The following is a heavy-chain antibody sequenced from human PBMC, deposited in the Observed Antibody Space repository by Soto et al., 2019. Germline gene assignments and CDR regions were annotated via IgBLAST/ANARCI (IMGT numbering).Heavy chain of an antibody. CDR1: GFTFSSYA. CDR3: ARGMTTVTTLEWYFDL. V-gene: IGHV3-30-3*01. CDR2: ISYDGSNK. D-gene: IGHD4-4*01. J-gene: IGHJ2*01. Sequence: QVQLVESGGGVVQPGRSLRLSCAASGFTFSSYAMHWVRQAPGKGLEWVSVISYDGSNKYYADSVKGLFTISRDNSKNKLYLQMNRLRVEDTAVYYCARGMTTVTTLEWYFDLWGRGTLVTVSS.